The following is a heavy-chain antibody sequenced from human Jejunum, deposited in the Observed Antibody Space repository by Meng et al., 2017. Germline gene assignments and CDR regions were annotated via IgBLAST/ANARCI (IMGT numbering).Heavy chain of an antibody. CDR1: GGSLSNNTW. Sequence: VSSPGLGKPSGTLALMCAVSGGSLSNNTWWDWVRQPPGKGLEWIGEISQTERINYNPSLKSRVTMSLDKSKNQFSLDLTSVTGADTSVYYCARDLLDPNIAATGWFDPWGQGTLVTVSS. CDR3: ARDLLDPNIAATGWFDP. J-gene: IGHJ5*02. CDR2: ISQTERI. D-gene: IGHD2/OR15-2a*01. V-gene: IGHV4-4*02.